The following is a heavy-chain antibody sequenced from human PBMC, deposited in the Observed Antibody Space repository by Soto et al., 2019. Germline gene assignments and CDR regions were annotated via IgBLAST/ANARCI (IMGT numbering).Heavy chain of an antibody. CDR2: FYYSGST. Sequence: SETLSLTCTVSGGSISRYYWSWIRQPPGKGLEWIGYFYYSGSTNYNPSLKSRVTISVDTSKNQFSLKLSSVTAADTAVYYCARWGRDYYYGMDVWGQGTTVTVSS. D-gene: IGHD3-16*01. V-gene: IGHV4-59*08. J-gene: IGHJ6*02. CDR3: ARWGRDYYYGMDV. CDR1: GGSISRYY.